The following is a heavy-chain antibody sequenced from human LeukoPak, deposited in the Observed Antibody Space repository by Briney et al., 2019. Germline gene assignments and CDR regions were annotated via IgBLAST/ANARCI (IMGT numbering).Heavy chain of an antibody. CDR1: GGSISSYY. D-gene: IGHD3-22*01. CDR3: ARSSYYYDSSGYWSYYYYGMDV. CDR2: IYYSGST. Sequence: SETLSLTCTVSGGSISSYYWSWIRQPPGKGLEWIGYIYYSGSTNYNPSLKSRVTISVDTSKNQFSLKLSSVTAADTAVYYCARSSYYYDSSGYWSYYYYGMDVWGQGTTVTVSS. J-gene: IGHJ6*02. V-gene: IGHV4-59*01.